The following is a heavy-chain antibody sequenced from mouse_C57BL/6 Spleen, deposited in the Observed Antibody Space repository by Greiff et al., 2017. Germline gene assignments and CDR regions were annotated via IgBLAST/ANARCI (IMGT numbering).Heavy chain of an antibody. J-gene: IGHJ1*03. D-gene: IGHD1-1*01. CDR2: IDPSDSYT. V-gene: IGHV1-69*01. CDR3: ASASYGSSYWYFDV. CDR1: GYTFTSYW. Sequence: QVQLQQPGAELVMPGASVKLSCKASGYTFTSYWMHWVKQRPGQGLEWIGEIDPSDSYTNYNQKFKGKSTLTVDKSSSTASMQLSSLTSEDSAVYYCASASYGSSYWYFDVWGTGTTVTVSS.